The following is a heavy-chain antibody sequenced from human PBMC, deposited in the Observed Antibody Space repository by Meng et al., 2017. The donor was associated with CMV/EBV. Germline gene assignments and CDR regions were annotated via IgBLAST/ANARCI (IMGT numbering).Heavy chain of an antibody. J-gene: IGHJ4*02. Sequence: LQVQESGPGLVKPSETLSLTCTVSGGSISSRSYYWGWIRQPPGKGLEWIGSIYYSGSTYYNPSLKSRVTISVDTSKNQFSLKLSSVTAADTAVYYCARGGIAAAGLHWGQGTLVTVSS. CDR3: ARGGIAAAGLH. CDR2: IYYSGST. CDR1: GGSISSRSYY. V-gene: IGHV4-39*07. D-gene: IGHD6-13*01.